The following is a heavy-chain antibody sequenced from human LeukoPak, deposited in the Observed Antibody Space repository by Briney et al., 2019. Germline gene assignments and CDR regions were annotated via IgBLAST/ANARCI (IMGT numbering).Heavy chain of an antibody. Sequence: PSETLSLTCTVSGDSMSSYYWSWIRQPPGKGLEWIAYISYSGSTKYNPSLQNRVTISLDTSNNQVSLRLSSVTAADTAVYYCAKGGTYGGGADYWGQGTLVTVSS. CDR2: ISYSGST. V-gene: IGHV4-59*01. J-gene: IGHJ4*02. CDR3: AKGGTYGGGADY. CDR1: GDSMSSYY. D-gene: IGHD1-26*01.